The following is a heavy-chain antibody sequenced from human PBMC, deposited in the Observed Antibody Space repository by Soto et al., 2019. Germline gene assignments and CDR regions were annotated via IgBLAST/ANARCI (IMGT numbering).Heavy chain of an antibody. CDR2: IYYSGST. D-gene: IGHD2-2*01. CDR1: GGSISSSSYY. V-gene: IGHV4-39*01. J-gene: IGHJ4*02. Sequence: SETLSLTCTVSGGSISSSSYYWGWIRQPPGKGLEWIGSIYYSGSTYYTPSLKSRVTISVDTSKNQFSLKLSSVTAADTAVYYCARRPYCSSTSCYYFDYWGQGTLVTVSS. CDR3: ARRPYCSSTSCYYFDY.